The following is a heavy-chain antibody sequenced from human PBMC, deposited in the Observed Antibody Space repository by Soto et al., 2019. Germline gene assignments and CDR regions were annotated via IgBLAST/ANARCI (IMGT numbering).Heavy chain of an antibody. CDR1: GGSISSGGYY. CDR2: IYYSGST. D-gene: IGHD4-17*01. V-gene: IGHV4-31*03. CDR3: ARVGSGDYAPFDY. J-gene: IGHJ4*02. Sequence: SETLSLTCTVSGGSISSGGYYWSWIRQHPGKGLEWIGYIYYSGSTYYNPSLKSRVTISVDTSKNQFSLKLSSVTAADTAVYYCARVGSGDYAPFDYWGQGTLVTVSS.